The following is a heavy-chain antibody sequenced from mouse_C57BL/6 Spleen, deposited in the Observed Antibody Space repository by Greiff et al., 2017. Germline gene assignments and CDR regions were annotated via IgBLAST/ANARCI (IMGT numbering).Heavy chain of an antibody. J-gene: IGHJ2*01. CDR2: INPNNGGT. V-gene: IGHV1-18*01. CDR1: GYTFTDYN. CDR3: ARYSGYYGSSLDY. D-gene: IGHD1-1*01. Sequence: VQLQQSGPELVKPGASVKIPCTASGYTFTDYNMDWVKQSHGKSLEWIGDINPNNGGTIYNQKFKGKATLTVDKSSSTAYMELRSLTSEDTAVYYCARYSGYYGSSLDYWGQGTTLTVSS.